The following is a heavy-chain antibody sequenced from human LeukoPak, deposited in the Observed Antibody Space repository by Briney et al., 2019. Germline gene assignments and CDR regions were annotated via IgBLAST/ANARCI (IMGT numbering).Heavy chain of an antibody. CDR1: GGTFSSYA. D-gene: IGHD6-6*01. J-gene: IGHJ4*02. CDR2: IIPILGIA. Sequence: SVKVSCKASGGTFSSYAISWVRQAPGQGLEWMGRIIPILGIANYAQKFQGRVTITADKSTSTAYMELSSLRSEDTAVYYCARSHSSYYFDYWGQGTLVTVSS. V-gene: IGHV1-69*04. CDR3: ARSHSSYYFDY.